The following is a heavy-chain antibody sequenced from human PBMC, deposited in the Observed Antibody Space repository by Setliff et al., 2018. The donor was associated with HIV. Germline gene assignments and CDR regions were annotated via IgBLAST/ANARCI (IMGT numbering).Heavy chain of an antibody. CDR3: ARRGTHGAFDI. J-gene: IGHJ3*02. CDR1: GGSISSDCCY. V-gene: IGHV4-39*01. D-gene: IGHD3-10*01. Sequence: SETLSLTCSVSGGSISSDCCYWGWIRQPPGKGLEWIASIYYSGYTYSNPSLKSRVTISVDTSKDQFSLKLNSVTAADTAVYYCARRGTHGAFDIRGQGTMVTVSS. CDR2: IYYSGYT.